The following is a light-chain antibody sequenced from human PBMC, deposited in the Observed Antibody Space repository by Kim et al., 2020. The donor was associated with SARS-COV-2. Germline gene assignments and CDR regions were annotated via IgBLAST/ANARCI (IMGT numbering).Light chain of an antibody. J-gene: IGKJ4*01. Sequence: TLSPGERATLSSRASQSVSSYLAWYQQKPGKAPRLLIYDASNRATGIPARFSGSGSGTDFTLTISSLEPEDFAVYYCQQRSNWLTFGGGTKVDIK. CDR3: QQRSNWLT. CDR2: DAS. V-gene: IGKV3-11*01. CDR1: QSVSSY.